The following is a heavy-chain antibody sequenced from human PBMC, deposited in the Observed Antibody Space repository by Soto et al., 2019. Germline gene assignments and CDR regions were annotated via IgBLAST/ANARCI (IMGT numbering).Heavy chain of an antibody. D-gene: IGHD3-10*01. CDR3: ARGHSYYYGSGXYYSSKYYYYGMDV. Sequence: PSETLSLTCAVYGGSFSGYYWSWIRQPPGKGLEWIGEINHSGSTNYNPSLKSRVTISVDTSKNQFSLKLSSVTAADTAVYYCARGHSYYYGSGXYYSSKYYYYGMDVWGQGTTVTVSS. V-gene: IGHV4-34*01. CDR2: INHSGST. J-gene: IGHJ6*02. CDR1: GGSFSGYY.